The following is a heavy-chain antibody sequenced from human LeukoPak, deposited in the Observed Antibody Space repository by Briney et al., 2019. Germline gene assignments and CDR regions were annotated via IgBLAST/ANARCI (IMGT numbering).Heavy chain of an antibody. D-gene: IGHD5-18*01. V-gene: IGHV4-59*01. CDR3: ARTEESGYSYRYFGYYYYMDV. CDR2: VYHSGTS. CDR1: GGSFSGYY. J-gene: IGHJ6*03. Sequence: SETLSLTCAVYGGSFSGYYWSWIRQPPGKGLEWIASVYHSGTSNYNPSLRSRVTISVDTSKNQFSLKLSSVTAADTAVYYCARTEESGYSYRYFGYYYYMDVWGKGTTVTVSS.